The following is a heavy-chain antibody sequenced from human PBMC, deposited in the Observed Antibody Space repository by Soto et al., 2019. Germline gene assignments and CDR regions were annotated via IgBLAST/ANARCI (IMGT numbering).Heavy chain of an antibody. Sequence: QLHMQESGPGPVKPSETLSLTCTVSGDSISSSGYYWAWIRQPPGKGLEWIGKIDYSGSTYYNPSLKSRVAFSVATSKNQFSLTVTSVTAAYTPVYYCARHVSVSGFDYYFDQWGQGTLVTVSS. CDR2: IDYSGST. D-gene: IGHD5-12*01. J-gene: IGHJ4*02. CDR1: GDSISSSGYY. V-gene: IGHV4-39*01. CDR3: ARHVSVSGFDYYFDQ.